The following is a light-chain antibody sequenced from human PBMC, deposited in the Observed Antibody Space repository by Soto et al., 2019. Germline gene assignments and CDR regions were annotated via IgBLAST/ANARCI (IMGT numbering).Light chain of an antibody. V-gene: IGKV2-28*01. Sequence: DIVMTQSPLSLPVTPGEPASISCRSSQSLLHSNGYNYLDWYLQKPGQSPQLLIYLGSNRASGVPGRFSGSGSGTDFTLKISRVEAEDVGVYYCMQALQTPYTFGQGTKLEI. CDR1: QSLLHSNGYNY. CDR2: LGS. J-gene: IGKJ2*01. CDR3: MQALQTPYT.